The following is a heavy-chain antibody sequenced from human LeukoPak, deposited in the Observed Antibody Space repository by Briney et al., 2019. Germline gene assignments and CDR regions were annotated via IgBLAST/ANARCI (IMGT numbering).Heavy chain of an antibody. D-gene: IGHD4-23*01. CDR1: GYTLTELS. CDR2: FDPEDGET. Sequence: ASVKVSCKVSGYTLTELSMHWVRQAPGKGLEWMGGFDPEDGETIYAQKFQGRVTITADESTSTAYMELSSLRSEDTAVYYCATDYGGKRHAFDIWGQGTMVTVSS. CDR3: ATDYGGKRHAFDI. J-gene: IGHJ3*02. V-gene: IGHV1-24*01.